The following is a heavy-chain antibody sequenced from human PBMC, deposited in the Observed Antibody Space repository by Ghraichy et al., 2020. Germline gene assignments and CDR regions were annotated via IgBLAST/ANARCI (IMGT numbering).Heavy chain of an antibody. CDR2: ISSSSSYI. D-gene: IGHD4-17*01. CDR3: ARETTAPGRHVSFDY. CDR1: GFTFSSYS. J-gene: IGHJ4*02. V-gene: IGHV3-21*01. Sequence: GGSLRLSCAASGFTFSSYSMNWVRQAPGKGLEWVSSISSSSSYIYYADSVKGRFTISRDNAKNSLYLQMNSLRAEDTAVYYCARETTAPGRHVSFDYWGQGTLVTVSS.